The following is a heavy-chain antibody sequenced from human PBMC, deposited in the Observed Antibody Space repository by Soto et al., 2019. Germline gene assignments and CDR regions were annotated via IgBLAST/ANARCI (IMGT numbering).Heavy chain of an antibody. V-gene: IGHV1-69*01. CDR3: ARSPQQLVTSYYYYYYGMDV. D-gene: IGHD6-6*01. Sequence: QVQLVQSGAEVKKPGSSVKVSCKASGGTFSSYAISWVRQAPGQGLEWMGGIIPIFGTANYAQKFQGRVTSTADESTSKAYMELSSLRSEDTAVYYCARSPQQLVTSYYYYYYGMDVWGQGTTVTVSS. J-gene: IGHJ6*02. CDR1: GGTFSSYA. CDR2: IIPIFGTA.